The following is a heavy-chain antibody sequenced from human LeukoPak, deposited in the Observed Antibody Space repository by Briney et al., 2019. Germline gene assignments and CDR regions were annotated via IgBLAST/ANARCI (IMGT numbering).Heavy chain of an antibody. D-gene: IGHD6-13*01. CDR1: GYTFTSYW. J-gene: IGHJ3*02. Sequence: GESLKISCKGSGYTFTSYWIGWVRQMPGKGLEWMGIIYPGDSDTRYSPSFQGQVTISADKSITTAYLQWSSLKASDTAMYYCARQGSSWYGAFDIWGQGTMVTVSS. CDR2: IYPGDSDT. V-gene: IGHV5-51*01. CDR3: ARQGSSWYGAFDI.